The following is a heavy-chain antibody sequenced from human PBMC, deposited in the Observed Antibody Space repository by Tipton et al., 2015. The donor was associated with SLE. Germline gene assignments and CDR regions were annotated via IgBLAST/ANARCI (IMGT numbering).Heavy chain of an antibody. CDR1: GFTFSSYG. V-gene: IGHV3-30*02. Sequence: SLRFSCAASGFTFSSYGMHWVRQAPGKGLEWVAFIRYDGSNKYYADSVKGRFTISRDNSKNTLYLQMNSLRAEDTAVYYCAKEPTAGQGYFDYWGQGTLVTVSS. CDR3: AKEPTAGQGYFDY. D-gene: IGHD6-19*01. CDR2: IRYDGSNK. J-gene: IGHJ4*02.